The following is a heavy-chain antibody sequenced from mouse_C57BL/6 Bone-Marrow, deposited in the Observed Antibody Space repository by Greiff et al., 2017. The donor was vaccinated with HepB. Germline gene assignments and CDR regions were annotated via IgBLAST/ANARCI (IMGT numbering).Heavy chain of an antibody. CDR3: ARFYGNYGFAY. D-gene: IGHD2-1*01. CDR2: IRNKANGYTT. Sequence: DVHLVESGGGLVQPGGSLSLSCAASGFTFTDYYMSWVRQPPGKALEWLGFIRNKANGYTTEYSASVKGRFTISRDNSQSILYLQMNALRAEDSATYYCARFYGNYGFAYWGQGTLVTVSA. J-gene: IGHJ3*01. V-gene: IGHV7-3*01. CDR1: GFTFTDYY.